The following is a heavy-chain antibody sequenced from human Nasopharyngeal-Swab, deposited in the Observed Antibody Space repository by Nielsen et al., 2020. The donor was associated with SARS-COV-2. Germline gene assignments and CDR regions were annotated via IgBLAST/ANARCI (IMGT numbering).Heavy chain of an antibody. J-gene: IGHJ1*01. V-gene: IGHV1-8*01. D-gene: IGHD2-2*03. CDR2: TQLNNAKT. CDR1: GYTFTSYD. Sequence: ASVKVSCKASGYTFTSYDINWVRQAPGHGLEGLGRTQLNNAKTVYAQKFQGRVTMTWNTSITTAYMRLSGLRSDETAVYYCARMMAGYDGYLQNWGQGTLVTVSS. CDR3: ARMMAGYDGYLQN.